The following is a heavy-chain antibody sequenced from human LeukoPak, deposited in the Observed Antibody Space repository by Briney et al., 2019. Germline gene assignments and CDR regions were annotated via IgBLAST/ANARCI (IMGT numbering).Heavy chain of an antibody. CDR3: ARGTAVAGTIFDY. CDR1: GGSISSSSYY. CDR2: IYYSGST. D-gene: IGHD6-19*01. V-gene: IGHV4-39*07. Sequence: TSETLSLTCTVSGGSISSSSYYWGWIRQPPGKGLEWIGSIYYSGSTYYNPSLKSRVTISVDTSKNQFSLKLSSVTAADTAVYYCARGTAVAGTIFDYWGQGTLVTVSS. J-gene: IGHJ4*02.